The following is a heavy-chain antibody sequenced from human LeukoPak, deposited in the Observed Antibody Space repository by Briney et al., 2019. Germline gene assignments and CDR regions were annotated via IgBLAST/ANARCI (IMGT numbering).Heavy chain of an antibody. CDR2: IYSGGST. J-gene: IGHJ3*02. CDR1: GFPFSSYA. Sequence: PGGSLRLSCAASGFPFSSYAMSWVRQAPGKGLEWVSIIYSGGSTFYADSVKGRFTISRDNSKNTLYLQMNSLRAEDTAVYYCARGGSYLSAFDIWGQGTMVTVSS. V-gene: IGHV3-53*01. CDR3: ARGGSYLSAFDI. D-gene: IGHD1-26*01.